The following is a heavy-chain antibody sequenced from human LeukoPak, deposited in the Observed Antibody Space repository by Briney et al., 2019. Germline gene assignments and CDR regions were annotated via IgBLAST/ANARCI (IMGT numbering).Heavy chain of an antibody. J-gene: IGHJ5*02. Sequence: PSETLSLTCTVSGGSISSYYWSWIRQPPGKGLEWIGYIYYSGSTNYNPSLKSRVTISVDTSKNQFSLKLSSVTAADTAVYYCASQSGWYGSWFDPWGQGTLVTVSS. D-gene: IGHD6-19*01. CDR3: ASQSGWYGSWFDP. CDR1: GGSISSYY. V-gene: IGHV4-59*01. CDR2: IYYSGST.